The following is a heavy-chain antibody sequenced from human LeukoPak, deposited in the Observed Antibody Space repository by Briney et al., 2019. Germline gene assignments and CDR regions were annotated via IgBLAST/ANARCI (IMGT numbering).Heavy chain of an antibody. CDR3: ARWVGANLFDY. Sequence: GRSLRLSCAASGFTFSSYGMHWVRQAPGKGLEWVAVISYDGSNKYYADSVKGRFTISRDNAKNSLYLQMNSLRAEDTAVYYCARWVGANLFDYWGQGTLVTVSS. CDR1: GFTFSSYG. CDR2: ISYDGSNK. V-gene: IGHV3-30*03. J-gene: IGHJ4*02. D-gene: IGHD1-26*01.